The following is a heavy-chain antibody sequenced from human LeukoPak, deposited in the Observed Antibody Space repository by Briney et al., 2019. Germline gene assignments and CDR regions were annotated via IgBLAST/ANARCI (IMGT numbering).Heavy chain of an antibody. J-gene: IGHJ6*03. Sequence: ASVKVSCKASGYTFTSYGISWVRQAPGQRLEWMGWINAGNGNTKYSQEFQGRVTITRDTSASTAYMELSSLRPEDMAVYYCAREGITMVRGVIDYYYYYMDVWGKGTTVTVSS. D-gene: IGHD3-10*01. CDR1: GYTFTSYG. CDR3: AREGITMVRGVIDYYYYYMDV. CDR2: INAGNGNT. V-gene: IGHV1-3*03.